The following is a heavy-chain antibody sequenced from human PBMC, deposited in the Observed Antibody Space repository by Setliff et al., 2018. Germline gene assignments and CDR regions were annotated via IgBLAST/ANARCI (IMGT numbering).Heavy chain of an antibody. CDR1: GYTFTGHY. CDR3: AREPLWGSHDAFDI. J-gene: IGHJ3*02. D-gene: IGHD7-27*01. Sequence: ASVKVSCKASGYTFTGHYIHWVRQAPGQGLEWMGWINPRTGITNYAQKFKGRVTMTRDTSITTVYMDLRSLRSDDTAVYYCAREPLWGSHDAFDIWGQGTMVTVSS. V-gene: IGHV1-2*02. CDR2: INPRTGIT.